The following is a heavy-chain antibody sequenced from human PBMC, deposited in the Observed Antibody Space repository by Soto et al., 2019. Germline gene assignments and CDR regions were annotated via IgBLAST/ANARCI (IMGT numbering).Heavy chain of an antibody. CDR2: ISAYNGNT. Sequence: SVKVYWSASGYTFTSDGISWVRQAPVQGLEWMGWISAYNGNTNYAQKLQGRVTMTTDTSTSTAYMELRGLRSDDTAVYYCARVQSAGIAAAGSPTFQEFGYWGQGTLVTVSS. J-gene: IGHJ4*02. D-gene: IGHD6-13*01. V-gene: IGHV1-18*04. CDR3: ARVQSAGIAAAGSPTFQEFGY. CDR1: GYTFTSDG.